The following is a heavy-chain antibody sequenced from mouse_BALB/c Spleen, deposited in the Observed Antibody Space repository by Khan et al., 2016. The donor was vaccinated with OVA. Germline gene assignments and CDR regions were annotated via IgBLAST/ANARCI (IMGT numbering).Heavy chain of an antibody. V-gene: IGHV2-6-1*01. J-gene: IGHJ4*01. D-gene: IGHD2-12*01. CDR1: GFSLTNYG. Sequence: QMQLEESGPGLVAPSQSLSITCTISGFSLTNYGVHWVRQPPGKGLEWLVVICSDGSATYNSALKSRLSISKDNSKCQVFLKMNSLQTDDTAMYYCARQPYYHDYIVDYWGQGTSVTVSS. CDR2: ICSDGSA. CDR3: ARQPYYHDYIVDY.